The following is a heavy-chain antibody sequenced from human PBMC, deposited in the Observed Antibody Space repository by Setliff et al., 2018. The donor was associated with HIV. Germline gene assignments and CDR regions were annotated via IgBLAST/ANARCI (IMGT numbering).Heavy chain of an antibody. CDR3: ARSPGVDTNMAFDY. J-gene: IGHJ4*02. V-gene: IGHV4-59*01. CDR1: GGSIINYF. D-gene: IGHD5-18*01. CDR2: IYYSGSA. Sequence: SETLSLTCTVSGGSIINYFWSWIRLPPGKGLEWIGYIYYSGSADYNRSLKSRVTISVDTSKSQVSLNLNSVTAAVTAVYYCARSPGVDTNMAFDYWGQGILVTVSS.